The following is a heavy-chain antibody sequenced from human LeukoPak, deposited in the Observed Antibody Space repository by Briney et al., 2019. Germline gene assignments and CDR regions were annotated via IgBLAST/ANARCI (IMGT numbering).Heavy chain of an antibody. V-gene: IGHV3-74*01. D-gene: IGHD3-22*01. CDR3: ARIEDRGAAFDS. Sequence: WGSLRLSCAASGFTFSSYWIHWGRQVPAEGLVLVSRTDTDCRTTSYANSSKGRCTISRDNAKNMVYLQMNSLRAEDTAVYYCARIEDRGAAFDSWGQGTLVTVSS. CDR2: TDTDCRTT. J-gene: IGHJ4*02. CDR1: GFTFSSYW.